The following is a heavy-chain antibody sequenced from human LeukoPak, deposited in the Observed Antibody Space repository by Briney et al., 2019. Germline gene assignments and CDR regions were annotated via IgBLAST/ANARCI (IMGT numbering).Heavy chain of an antibody. CDR2: IWYDGSKK. Sequence: GGSLRLSCAASGFTFSSYGMHWVRQAPGKGLEWVAVIWYDGSKKYYADSVKGRFIISRDDSKDTLYLQMNSLRAEDTAVYYCARDGGTYPNFLLDSWGQGTLVTVSS. CDR3: ARDGGTYPNFLLDS. D-gene: IGHD1-26*01. V-gene: IGHV3-33*01. CDR1: GFTFSSYG. J-gene: IGHJ4*02.